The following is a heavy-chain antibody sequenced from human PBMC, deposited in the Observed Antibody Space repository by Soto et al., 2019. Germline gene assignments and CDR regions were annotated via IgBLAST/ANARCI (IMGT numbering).Heavy chain of an antibody. V-gene: IGHV4-59*08. Sequence: QVQLQESGPGLVKPSETPSLTCSVSGGSIGSYYWSWIRQPPGKGLEWIGYIYYSGSTNYNPSLKSRVTISVDTPKNQFSLKLSSVTAADTAVYYCARGGWRQIDYWGQGTLVTVSS. D-gene: IGHD3-3*01. CDR2: IYYSGST. CDR1: GGSIGSYY. CDR3: ARGGWRQIDY. J-gene: IGHJ4*02.